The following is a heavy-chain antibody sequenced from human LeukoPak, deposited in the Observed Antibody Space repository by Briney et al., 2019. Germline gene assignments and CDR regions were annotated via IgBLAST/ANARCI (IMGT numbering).Heavy chain of an antibody. V-gene: IGHV3-21*01. CDR2: ISSSSSYI. J-gene: IGHJ4*02. CDR1: GFTFSSYA. D-gene: IGHD6-19*01. CDR3: ARGGVYSSGWYVDY. Sequence: GGSLRLSCAASGFTFSSYAMSWVRQAPGKGLEWVSSISSSSSYIYYADSVKGRFTISRDNAKNSLYLQMNSLRAEDTAVYYCARGGVYSSGWYVDYWGQGTLVTVSS.